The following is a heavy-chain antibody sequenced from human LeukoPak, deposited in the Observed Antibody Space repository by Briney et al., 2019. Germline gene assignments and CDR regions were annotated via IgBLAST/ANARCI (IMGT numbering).Heavy chain of an antibody. D-gene: IGHD6-19*01. CDR3: ARDMASSGRIDY. Sequence: GGSLRLSCAPSGFTFSRHGMHWVRQAPGKGLEWVAIISNDGSRKYYAHSVEGRFTISRDNSKNTLYLQMDSLRAEDTAVYYCARDMASSGRIDYWGQGTLVTVSS. J-gene: IGHJ4*02. CDR2: ISNDGSRK. V-gene: IGHV3-30*03. CDR1: GFTFSRHG.